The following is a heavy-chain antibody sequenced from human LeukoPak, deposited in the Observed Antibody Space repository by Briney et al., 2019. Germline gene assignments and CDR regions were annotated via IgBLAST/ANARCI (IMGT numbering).Heavy chain of an antibody. J-gene: IGHJ4*02. CDR2: IIPIFGTA. V-gene: IGHV1-69*05. CDR1: GGTFSSYA. CDR3: ARDIGVVGATYFDY. D-gene: IGHD1-26*01. Sequence: GASVKVSCKASGGTFSSYAISWVRQAPGQGLEWMGGIIPIFGTANYAQKFQGRVTITTDESTSTAYMELSSLRSEDTAVYYCARDIGVVGATYFDYWGQGTLVTVSS.